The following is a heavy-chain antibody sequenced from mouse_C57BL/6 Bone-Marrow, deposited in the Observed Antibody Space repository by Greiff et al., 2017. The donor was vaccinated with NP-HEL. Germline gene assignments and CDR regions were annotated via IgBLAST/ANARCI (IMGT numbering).Heavy chain of an antibody. D-gene: IGHD4-1*01. CDR1: GFTFSDYY. CDR3: ARHEDWYWYFDV. J-gene: IGHJ1*03. V-gene: IGHV5-12*01. Sequence: DVHLVESGGGLVQPGGSLKLSCAASGFTFSDYYMYWVRQTPEKRLEWVAYISNGGGSTYYPDTVKGRFTISRDNAKNTLYLQMSRLKSEDTAMYYCARHEDWYWYFDVWGTGTTVTVSS. CDR2: ISNGGGST.